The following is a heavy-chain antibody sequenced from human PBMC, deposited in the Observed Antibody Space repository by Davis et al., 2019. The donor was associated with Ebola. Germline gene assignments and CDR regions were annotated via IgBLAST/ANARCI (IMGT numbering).Heavy chain of an antibody. CDR2: ISAGGTAP. CDR1: EFSVSRYS. CDR3: ARCLSYSGRYYDFHYGLDV. D-gene: IGHD1-26*01. V-gene: IGHV3-23*01. J-gene: IGHJ6*02. Sequence: GESLKISCAASEFSVSRYSMSWVRQAPGKGLEWVSSISAGGTAPYYADSVKGRLTISRDRSKNTVYLQMSSLRAEDTAVYYCARCLSYSGRYYDFHYGLDVWGQGTTLTVSS.